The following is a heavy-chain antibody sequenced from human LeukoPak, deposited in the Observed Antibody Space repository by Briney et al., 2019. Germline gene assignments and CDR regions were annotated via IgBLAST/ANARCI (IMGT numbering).Heavy chain of an antibody. Sequence: SPSETLSLTCAVYGGSFSGYYWSWIRQPPGKGLEWIGEINHSGSANYNPSLKSRVTLSIDKSKNQFSLNLSSVTAADTAVYYCARARRDSGYYKIDYWGQGTLVTVSS. CDR2: INHSGSA. D-gene: IGHD3-3*01. J-gene: IGHJ4*02. CDR1: GGSFSGYY. CDR3: ARARRDSGYYKIDY. V-gene: IGHV4-34*01.